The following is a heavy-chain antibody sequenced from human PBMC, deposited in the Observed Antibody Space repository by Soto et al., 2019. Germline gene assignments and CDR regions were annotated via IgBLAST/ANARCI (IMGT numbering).Heavy chain of an antibody. Sequence: GGSLRLSCAASGFTLSDYYMSWIRQAPGKGLEWVSYISSSSSSTNYADSVKGRFTISRDNAKNSLSLQMNSLRAEDTAVYYCARDARWSSWTDYWGQGTLVTVSS. D-gene: IGHD2-2*01. CDR2: ISSSSSST. CDR1: GFTLSDYY. CDR3: ARDARWSSWTDY. J-gene: IGHJ4*02. V-gene: IGHV3-11*05.